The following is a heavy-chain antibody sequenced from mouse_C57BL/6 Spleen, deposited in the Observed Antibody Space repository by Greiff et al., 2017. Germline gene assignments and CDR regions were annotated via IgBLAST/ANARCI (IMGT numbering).Heavy chain of an antibody. V-gene: IGHV1-74*01. CDR1: GYTFTSYW. CDR3: AISRIKVGGAY. J-gene: IGHJ3*01. CDR2: IHPSASDT. Sequence: QVQLQQPGAELVKPGASVKVSCKASGYTFTSYWMHWVKQRPGQGLEWIGRIHPSASDTHYNQKFKGKATLTVDKSSSTAYMQLSSLTSEDTAVYYCAISRIKVGGAYWGEGTLGTVSA. D-gene: IGHD1-1*02.